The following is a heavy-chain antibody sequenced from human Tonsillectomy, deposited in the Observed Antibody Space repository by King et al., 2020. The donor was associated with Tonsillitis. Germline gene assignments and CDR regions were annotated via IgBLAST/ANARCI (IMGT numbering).Heavy chain of an antibody. CDR2: ISSSSTYM. D-gene: IGHD3-16*01. CDR1: GFTFSIYT. CDR3: ASDPMHYVWGSPVYMDV. Sequence: VQLVESGGGLVRPGESLTLSCAASGFTFSIYTLNWVRQAPGKGLEWVSSISSSSTYMYYADSLKGRFTISRDNAKNSLYLQMNSLRAEDTAVYYCASDPMHYVWGSPVYMDVWGKGTTVTVSS. J-gene: IGHJ6*03. V-gene: IGHV3-21*01.